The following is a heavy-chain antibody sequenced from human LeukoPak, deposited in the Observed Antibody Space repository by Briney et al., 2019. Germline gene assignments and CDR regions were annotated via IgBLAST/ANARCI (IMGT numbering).Heavy chain of an antibody. J-gene: IGHJ4*02. V-gene: IGHV4-31*03. CDR1: GGSISSGGYY. CDR3: AREAAAGMTFFDY. CDR2: IYYSGST. D-gene: IGHD6-13*01. Sequence: SETLSLTCTVSGGSISSGGYYWSWIRQHPGKALEWIGYIYYSGSTYYNPSLKSRVTISVDTSKNQFSLKLSSVTAADTAVYYCAREAAAGMTFFDYWGQGTLVTVSS.